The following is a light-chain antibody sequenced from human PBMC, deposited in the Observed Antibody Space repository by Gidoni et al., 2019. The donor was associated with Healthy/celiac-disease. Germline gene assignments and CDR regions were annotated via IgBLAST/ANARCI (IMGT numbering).Light chain of an antibody. CDR1: SSTIGSNT. CDR2: SNN. J-gene: IGLJ1*01. Sequence: QSVLTQPPSASGTPGQRVTIPCSGSSSTIGSNTVNWYQQLPGTAPKLLIYSNNQRPSGAPDRFSGSKSGTSASLAISGLQSEDEADYYCAAWDDSLNGLYVFGTGTKVTVL. V-gene: IGLV1-44*01. CDR3: AAWDDSLNGLYV.